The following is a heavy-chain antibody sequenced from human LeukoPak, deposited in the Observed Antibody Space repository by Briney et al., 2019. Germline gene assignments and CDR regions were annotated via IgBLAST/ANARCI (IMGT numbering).Heavy chain of an antibody. CDR1: GDSVSSNSAA. CDR2: TYYRSKWYN. Sequence: SQTLSLTCAISGDSVSSNSAAWNWIRQSPSRGLEWLGRTYYRSKWYNDYAVSVKSRITITPDTYKNQFSLQLNSVTPEDTAVYYCARVVLTGRGDYGLFDYWGQGTLVTVSS. D-gene: IGHD4-17*01. V-gene: IGHV6-1*01. CDR3: ARVVLTGRGDYGLFDY. J-gene: IGHJ4*02.